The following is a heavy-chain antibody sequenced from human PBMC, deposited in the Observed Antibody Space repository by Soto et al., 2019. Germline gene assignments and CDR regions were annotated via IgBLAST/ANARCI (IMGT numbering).Heavy chain of an antibody. Sequence: QVQLQESGPGLVKPSGTLSLTCAVSSVSINSSNWWTWVRQPPGKGLEWIGEIYHSGTTNYNPSRKIRVNISLDKYKIPFSLKVTSMTAADTVIYYCATGSVQLDNWFDPWGQGILVTVSS. V-gene: IGHV4-4*02. CDR3: ATGSVQLDNWFDP. D-gene: IGHD2-2*01. J-gene: IGHJ5*02. CDR1: SVSINSSNW. CDR2: IYHSGTT.